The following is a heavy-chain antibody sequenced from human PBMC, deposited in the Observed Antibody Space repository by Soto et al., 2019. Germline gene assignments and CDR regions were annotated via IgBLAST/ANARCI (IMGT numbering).Heavy chain of an antibody. CDR2: INHSGST. CDR3: ARGRRGIGYCSSTSCYKVSKNPPYFDY. J-gene: IGHJ4*02. Sequence: KPSETLSLTCAVYGGSFSGYYWSWIRQPPGKGLEWIGEINHSGSTNYNPSLKSRVTISVDTSKNQFSLKLSSVTAADTAVYYCARGRRGIGYCSSTSCYKVSKNPPYFDYWGQGTLVTVSS. V-gene: IGHV4-34*01. CDR1: GGSFSGYY. D-gene: IGHD2-2*02.